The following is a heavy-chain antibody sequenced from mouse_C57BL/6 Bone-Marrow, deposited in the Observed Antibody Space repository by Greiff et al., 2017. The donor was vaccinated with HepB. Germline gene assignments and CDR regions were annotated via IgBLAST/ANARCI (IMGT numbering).Heavy chain of an antibody. V-gene: IGHV1-74*01. D-gene: IGHD2-4*01. J-gene: IGHJ3*01. CDR1: GYTVGGWG. CDR3: AITIRHYDWFAY. CDR2: IHPSDSDT. Sequence: RRRGAEGGRGGAAGRGAGKGSGYTVGGWGWEGVGGRPGQGLEWIGRIHPSDSDTNYNQKFKGKATLTVDKSSSTAYMQLSSLTSEDSAVYYCAITIRHYDWFAYWGQGTLVTVSA.